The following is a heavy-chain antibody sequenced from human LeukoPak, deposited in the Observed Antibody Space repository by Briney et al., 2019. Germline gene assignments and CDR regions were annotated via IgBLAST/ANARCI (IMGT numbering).Heavy chain of an antibody. CDR2: VYYSGRT. CDR1: GDSVRSDSHY. J-gene: IGHJ3*02. Sequence: SETLSLTCSVSGDSVRSDSHYWSWIRQPPGKGLEWIGNVYYSGRTAYNPSLKSRVTILVDISEDQFSLQLNSVTAADTAVYYCVRETATYYYDSRGYYRQIEVFDIWGQGTPVIVSS. CDR3: VRETATYYYDSRGYYRQIEVFDI. V-gene: IGHV4-61*01. D-gene: IGHD3-22*01.